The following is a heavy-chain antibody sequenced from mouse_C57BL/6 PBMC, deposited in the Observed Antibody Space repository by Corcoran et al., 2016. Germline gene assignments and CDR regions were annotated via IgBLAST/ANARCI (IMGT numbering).Heavy chain of an antibody. Sequence: QVQLQQSGPELVKPGASVKISCKASGYAFTDYYINWVKQRPGQGLEWIGWIFPGSGSTYYNEKFKGKATLTVDKSSSTAYMLLSSLTSEASAVYFCARRLYQLLYYFDYWGQGTTLTVSS. J-gene: IGHJ2*01. CDR3: ARRLYQLLYYFDY. V-gene: IGHV1-75*01. CDR2: IFPGSGST. CDR1: GYAFTDYY. D-gene: IGHD2-12*01.